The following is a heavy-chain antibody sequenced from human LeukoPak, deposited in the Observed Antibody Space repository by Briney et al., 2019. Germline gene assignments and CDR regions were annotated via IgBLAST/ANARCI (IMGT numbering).Heavy chain of an antibody. D-gene: IGHD3-22*01. CDR1: GGSFSGYY. CDR2: INHSGST. J-gene: IGHJ4*02. CDR3: ARDRAEYDSSGYYGGFDY. Sequence: SETLSLTCAVYGGSFSGYYWSWIRQPPGKGLEWIGEINHSGSTNYNPSLKSRVTISVDTSKNQFSLKLSSVTAADTAVYYCARDRAEYDSSGYYGGFDYWGQGTLVTVSS. V-gene: IGHV4-34*01.